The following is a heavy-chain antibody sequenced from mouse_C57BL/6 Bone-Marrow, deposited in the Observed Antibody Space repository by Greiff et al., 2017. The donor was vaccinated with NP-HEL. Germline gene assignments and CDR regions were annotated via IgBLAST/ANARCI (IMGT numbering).Heavy chain of an antibody. CDR1: GYAFSSSW. CDR2: IYPGDGDT. Sequence: SGPELVKPGASVKISCKASGYAFSSSWMNWVKQRPGKGLEWIGRIYPGDGDTNYNGKFKGKATLTADKSSSTAYMQLSSLTSEDSAVYFCEWLTRGYFDVWGTGTTVTVSS. J-gene: IGHJ1*03. CDR3: EWLTRGYFDV. D-gene: IGHD2-2*01. V-gene: IGHV1-82*01.